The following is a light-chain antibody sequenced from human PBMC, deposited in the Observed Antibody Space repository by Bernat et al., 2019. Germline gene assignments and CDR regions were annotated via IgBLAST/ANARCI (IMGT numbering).Light chain of an antibody. V-gene: IGLV2-14*01. CDR1: SSDVGAYNY. Sequence: HSALTQPASVSGSTGQSITISCNGTSSDVGAYNYVSWHQQHPGKVPKLIVHAVSSRPSGVSNRFSGSKSGNTASLTISGLQAEDVADDHFSSYAASGSYVFGTGARVAVL. CDR3: SSYAASGSYV. J-gene: IGLJ1*01. CDR2: AVS.